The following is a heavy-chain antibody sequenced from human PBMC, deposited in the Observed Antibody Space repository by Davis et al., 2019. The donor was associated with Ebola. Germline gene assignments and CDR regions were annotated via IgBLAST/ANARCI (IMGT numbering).Heavy chain of an antibody. D-gene: IGHD3-9*01. Sequence: SETLSLTCAVYGGSFSGYYWSWIRQPPGKGLEWIGEINHSGSTNYNPSLKSRVTISVDTSKNQFSLKLSSVTAADTAVYYCARARFAEDGLFYYYYGMDVWGQGTTVTVSS. CDR1: GGSFSGYY. V-gene: IGHV4-34*01. CDR2: INHSGST. CDR3: ARARFAEDGLFYYYYGMDV. J-gene: IGHJ6*02.